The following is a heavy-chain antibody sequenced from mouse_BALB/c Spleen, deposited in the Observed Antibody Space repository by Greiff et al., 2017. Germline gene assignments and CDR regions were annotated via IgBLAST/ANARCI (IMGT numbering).Heavy chain of an antibody. V-gene: IGHV5-17*02. J-gene: IGHJ3*01. D-gene: IGHD1-2*01. CDR2: ISSGSSTI. CDR3: AGNYGYDWFAY. Sequence: DVMLVESGGGLVQPGGSRKLSCAASGFTFSSFGMHWVRQAPEKGLEWVAYISSGSSTIYYADTVKGRFTISRDNPKNTLFLQMTSLRSEDTAMYYCAGNYGYDWFAYWGQGTLVTVSA. CDR1: GFTFSSFG.